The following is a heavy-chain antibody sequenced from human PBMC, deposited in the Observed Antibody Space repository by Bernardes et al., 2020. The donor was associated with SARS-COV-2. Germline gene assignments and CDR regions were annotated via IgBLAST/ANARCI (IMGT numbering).Heavy chain of an antibody. CDR1: GGSISSSSYY. CDR3: ARVSPHYDFWSGYSNWFDP. CDR2: IYYSGST. Sequence: SEPLSLTCTVSGGSISSSSYYWGWLLQPPGKGLEWIGSIYYSGSTYYNPSLKSRVTISVDTSKNQFSLKLSSVTAADTAVYYCARVSPHYDFWSGYSNWFDPWGQGTLVTVSS. V-gene: IGHV4-39*07. J-gene: IGHJ5*02. D-gene: IGHD3-3*01.